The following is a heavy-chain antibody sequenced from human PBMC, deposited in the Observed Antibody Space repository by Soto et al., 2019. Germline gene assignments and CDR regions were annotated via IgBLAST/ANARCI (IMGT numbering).Heavy chain of an antibody. CDR3: AKDAGSYYDFWSGYYMASPDY. V-gene: IGHV3-23*01. Sequence: GGSLRLSCAASGFTFSSHAMSWVRKAPGKGLEWVSAISGSGGSTYYADSVKGRFTISRDNSKNTLYLQMNSLRAEDTAVYYCAKDAGSYYDFWSGYYMASPDYWGQGTLVTVSS. CDR1: GFTFSSHA. CDR2: ISGSGGST. J-gene: IGHJ4*02. D-gene: IGHD3-3*01.